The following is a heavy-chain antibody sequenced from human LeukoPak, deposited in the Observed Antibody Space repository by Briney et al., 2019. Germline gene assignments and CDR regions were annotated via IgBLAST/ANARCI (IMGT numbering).Heavy chain of an antibody. J-gene: IGHJ3*02. CDR2: ISSSGSTI. CDR1: GFTFSSYE. D-gene: IGHD6-19*01. CDR3: ARSLRQWLVEGAFDI. V-gene: IGHV3-48*03. Sequence: GGSLRLSCAAPGFTFSSYEMNWVRQAPGKGLEWVSYISSSGSTIYYADSVKGRFTISRDNAKNPLYLQMNSLRAEDTAVYYCARSLRQWLVEGAFDIWGQGTMVTVSS.